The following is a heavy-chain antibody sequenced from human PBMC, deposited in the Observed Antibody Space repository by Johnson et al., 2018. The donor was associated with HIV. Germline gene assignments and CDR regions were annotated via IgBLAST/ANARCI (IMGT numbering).Heavy chain of an antibody. D-gene: IGHD3-22*01. V-gene: IGHV3-11*04. CDR1: GFTFFDYY. J-gene: IGHJ3*02. CDR3: ASRNRGGHYYYDSRTDAFDI. CDR2: ISSSGSTI. Sequence: QMLLVESGGGLVKPGGSLRLSCAAFGFTFFDYYMSWIRQAPGKGLEWVSSISSSGSTIYYADYVKGRFTISRDNAKNSLYLQMNSLRAEDTAVYYCASRNRGGHYYYDSRTDAFDIWGQGTMVTVSS.